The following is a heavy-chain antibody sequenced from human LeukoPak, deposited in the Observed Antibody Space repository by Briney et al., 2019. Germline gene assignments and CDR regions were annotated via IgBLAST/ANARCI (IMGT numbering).Heavy chain of an antibody. V-gene: IGHV3-9*01. CDR1: GFTFDDYA. CDR2: ISWNSGSI. J-gene: IGHJ4*02. D-gene: IGHD3-22*01. Sequence: PGRSLRLSCAASGFTFDDYAMHWVRQAPGKGLEWVSGISWNSGSIGYADSMKGRFTISRDNAKNSLYLQMNSLRAEDTALYYCAKDKDSSGYFDYWGQGTLVTVSS. CDR3: AKDKDSSGYFDY.